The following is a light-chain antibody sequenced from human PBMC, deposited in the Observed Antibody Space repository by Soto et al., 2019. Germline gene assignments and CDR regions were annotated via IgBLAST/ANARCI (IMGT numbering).Light chain of an antibody. CDR2: AAS. Sequence: DIQMTQSPSSLSASVGDRVTITCRASQGISNYLAWYQQKPGKVPTLLIYAASTLQSGVPSRFSGSGSGTGFTLTISSLQPVDVATYYCQRYNSAPQTFGQGTKVEIK. J-gene: IGKJ1*01. CDR1: QGISNY. V-gene: IGKV1-27*01. CDR3: QRYNSAPQT.